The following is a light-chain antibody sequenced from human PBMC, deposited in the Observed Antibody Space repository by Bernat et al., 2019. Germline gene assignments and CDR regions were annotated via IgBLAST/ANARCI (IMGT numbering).Light chain of an antibody. V-gene: IGLV2-14*03. CDR1: SSDVGGYNY. J-gene: IGLJ1*01. CDR3: SSYASSSSPYV. CDR2: DVS. Sequence: QSALTQPASVSGSPGQSITISCTGTSSDVGGYNYVSWYQQHPGKAPKLMIYDVSYRPSGVSNRFSGSKSGNTASLTTSGLQAEDEADYYCSSYASSSSPYVFGTGTKVTVL.